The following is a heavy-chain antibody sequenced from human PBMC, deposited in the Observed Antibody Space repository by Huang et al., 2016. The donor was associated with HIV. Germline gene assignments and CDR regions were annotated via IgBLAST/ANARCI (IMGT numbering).Heavy chain of an antibody. V-gene: IGHV1-46*01. D-gene: IGHD3-22*01. J-gene: IGHJ4*02. CDR3: ARDRDFYDSSGYWGFNYFDY. CDR2: INPSDGST. Sequence: QVQLVQSGAEVKKPGASVKVSYKASGSAFTSYYMHWVRQAPGQGLEWMGRINPSDGSTSYAQKFQGRVTTNRDTYTNTVFMELGSLRSEDTAVYYCARDRDFYDSSGYWGFNYFDYWGQGTLVTVSS. CDR1: GSAFTSYY.